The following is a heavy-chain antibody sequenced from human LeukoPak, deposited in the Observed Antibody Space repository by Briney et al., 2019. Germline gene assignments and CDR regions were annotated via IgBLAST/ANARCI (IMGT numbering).Heavy chain of an antibody. Sequence: TGGSLRLSCAASGFTFSSYAMSWVRQAPGKGLEWVSAISGSGGSTYYADSVKGRFTISRDNSKNTLYLQMNSLRAEDTAVYYCAKDLRRYFDWVSHFDYWGQGTLVTVSS. J-gene: IGHJ4*02. D-gene: IGHD3-9*01. CDR1: GFTFSSYA. CDR3: AKDLRRYFDWVSHFDY. CDR2: ISGSGGST. V-gene: IGHV3-23*01.